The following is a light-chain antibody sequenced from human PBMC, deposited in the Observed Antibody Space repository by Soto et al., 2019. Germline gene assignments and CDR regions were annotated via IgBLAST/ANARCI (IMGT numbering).Light chain of an antibody. CDR3: QQRSKWLT. V-gene: IGKV3-11*01. Sequence: VVLPQSPATLSLSPGERATLSCWASQNIDRYLAWYQQKPGQAPRLLIYDASKRATGIPARFSGSGSGTEFTLTISSLEPEDVAVYYCQQRSKWLTFGGGTNVQIK. CDR2: DAS. CDR1: QNIDRY. J-gene: IGKJ4*01.